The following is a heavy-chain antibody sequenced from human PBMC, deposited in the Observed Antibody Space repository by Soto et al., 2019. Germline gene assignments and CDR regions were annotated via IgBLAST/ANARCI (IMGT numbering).Heavy chain of an antibody. V-gene: IGHV3-23*01. J-gene: IGHJ6*03. D-gene: IGHD2-21*02. CDR2: ISGSGGST. CDR1: GFTFSSYA. CDR3: AKGDGDYYSSYYYYYMDV. Sequence: PGGSLRLSCAASGFTFSSYAMSWVRQAPGKGLEWVSAISGSGGSTYYADSVKGRFTISRDNSKNTLYLQMNSLRAEDTAVYYSAKGDGDYYSSYYYYYMDVWGKGTTVTVSS.